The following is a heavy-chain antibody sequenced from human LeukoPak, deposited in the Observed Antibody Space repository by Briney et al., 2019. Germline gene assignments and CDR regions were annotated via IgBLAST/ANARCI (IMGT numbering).Heavy chain of an antibody. CDR3: ARDRHYYDTSASKGVMGN. J-gene: IGHJ4*02. D-gene: IGHD3-22*01. CDR1: GYTFTSYY. V-gene: IGHV1-46*01. Sequence: ASVKVSRKASGYTFTSYYMHWVRQAPGQGLEWMGIINPSGGSTSYAQKFQGRVTMTRDISTSTVYMELSSLRSEDTAVYYCARDRHYYDTSASKGVMGNWGQGTLVTVSS. CDR2: INPSGGST.